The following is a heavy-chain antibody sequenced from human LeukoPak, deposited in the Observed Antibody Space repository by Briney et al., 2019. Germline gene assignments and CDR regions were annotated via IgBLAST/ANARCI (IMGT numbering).Heavy chain of an antibody. CDR1: GFTFSDYY. CDR2: ISSSGSTI. CDR3: ARDSRVTYYDFWSGYLNWFDP. J-gene: IGHJ5*02. V-gene: IGHV3-11*04. Sequence: GGSLRLSCAASGFTFSDYYMSWLRQAPGKGLEWVSYISSSGSTIYYADSVKGRFTISRDNARNSLYLQMNSLRAEDTAVYYCARDSRVTYYDFWSGYLNWFDPWGQGTLVTVSS. D-gene: IGHD3-3*01.